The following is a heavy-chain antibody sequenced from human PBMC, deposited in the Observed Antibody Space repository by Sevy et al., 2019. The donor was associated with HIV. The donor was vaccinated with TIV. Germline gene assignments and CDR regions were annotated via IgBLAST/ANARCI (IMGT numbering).Heavy chain of an antibody. CDR3: AKDRITVIGDAFDL. CDR2: ISNSGSDT. CDR1: GFTFSSYA. J-gene: IGHJ3*01. D-gene: IGHD4-17*01. V-gene: IGHV3-23*01. Sequence: GGSLRLSCAASGFTFSSYAMHWVRQAPGKGLEWVSAISNSGSDTKYAGSVKGRFTISRDNSKNTLYVQMNSLSAEDTAVYSCAKDRITVIGDAFDLWGQGTMVTVSS.